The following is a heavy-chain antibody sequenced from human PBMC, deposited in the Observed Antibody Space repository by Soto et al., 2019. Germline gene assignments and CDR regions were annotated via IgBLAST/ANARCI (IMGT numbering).Heavy chain of an antibody. Sequence: PSETLSLTCTVSGGSISSYYWSWIRQPPGKGLEWIGYIYYSVSTNYNPSLKSRVTISVDKSKNQFSLKLSSVTAADTVVYYCARTFMVRGTDGFDYWGQGTLVTVSS. J-gene: IGHJ4*02. CDR3: ARTFMVRGTDGFDY. V-gene: IGHV4-59*12. D-gene: IGHD3-10*01. CDR1: GGSISSYY. CDR2: IYYSVST.